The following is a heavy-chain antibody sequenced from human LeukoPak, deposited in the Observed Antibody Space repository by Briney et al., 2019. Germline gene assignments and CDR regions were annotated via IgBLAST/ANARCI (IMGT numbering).Heavy chain of an antibody. Sequence: SETLSLTCTVSGGSISNNYWSWFRQPPGKGLEWIGYIYYSGSTNYNPSLKSRVTISVDTSKSQFSLKLSSVTAADTAAYYCASHKGFWGQGTLVTVSS. J-gene: IGHJ4*02. CDR3: ASHKGF. CDR2: IYYSGST. CDR1: GGSISNNY. V-gene: IGHV4-59*01.